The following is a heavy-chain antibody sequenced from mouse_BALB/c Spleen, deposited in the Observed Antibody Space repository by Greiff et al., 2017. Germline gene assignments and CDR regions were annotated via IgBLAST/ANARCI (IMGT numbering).Heavy chain of an antibody. CDR1: GFSLSRYS. CDR2: IWGGGST. Sequence: VMLVESGPGLVAPSQSLSITCTVSGFSLSRYSVHWVRQPPGKGLEWLGMIWGGGSTDYNSALKSRLSISKDNSKSQVFLKMNSLQTDDTAMYYCARNTNYYGSSPYFDYWGQGTTLTVSS. V-gene: IGHV2-6-4*01. D-gene: IGHD1-1*01. CDR3: ARNTNYYGSSPYFDY. J-gene: IGHJ2*01.